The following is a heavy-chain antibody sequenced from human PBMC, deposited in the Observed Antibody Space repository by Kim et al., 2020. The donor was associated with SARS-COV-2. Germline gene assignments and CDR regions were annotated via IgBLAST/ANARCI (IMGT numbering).Heavy chain of an antibody. CDR1: GGTFSSYA. D-gene: IGHD1-26*01. CDR3: AREGGSYLGGGYFDY. V-gene: IGHV1-69*04. CDR2: IIPILGIA. J-gene: IGHJ4*02. Sequence: SVKVSCKASGGTFSSYAISWVRQAPGQGLEWMGRIIPILGIANYAQKFQGRVTITADKSTSTAYMELSSLRSEDTAVYYCAREGGSYLGGGYFDYWGQGTLVTVSS.